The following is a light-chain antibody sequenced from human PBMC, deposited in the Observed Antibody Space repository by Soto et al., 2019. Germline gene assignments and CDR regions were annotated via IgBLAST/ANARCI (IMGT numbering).Light chain of an antibody. Sequence: EIVLTQSPGTLSLSPGERATLSCRASRSLSSSYVVWYQQKPGQAPRLLIYAAYRRATGIPDRFSGSGSATEYTLTIGRLEPEDFAVYYCQQQGTFGQGTKLEIK. CDR3: QQQGT. J-gene: IGKJ2*01. CDR2: AAY. V-gene: IGKV3-20*01. CDR1: RSLSSSY.